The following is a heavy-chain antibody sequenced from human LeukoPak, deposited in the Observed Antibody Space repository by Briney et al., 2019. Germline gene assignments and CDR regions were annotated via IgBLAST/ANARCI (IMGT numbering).Heavy chain of an antibody. CDR2: ISSSSSYI. CDR3: ARERITMVRGGINYYYYYGMDV. Sequence: GGSLRLSCAASGFTFSSYSMNWVRQAPGKGLEWVSSISSSSSYIYYADSVKGRFTISRDNAKNSLYLQMNSLRAEDTAVYYCARERITMVRGGINYYYYYGMDVWGQGTTATVSS. J-gene: IGHJ6*02. V-gene: IGHV3-21*01. CDR1: GFTFSSYS. D-gene: IGHD3-10*01.